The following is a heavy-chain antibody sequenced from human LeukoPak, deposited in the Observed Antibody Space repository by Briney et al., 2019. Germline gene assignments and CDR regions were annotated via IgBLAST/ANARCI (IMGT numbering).Heavy chain of an antibody. CDR1: GFTVSSNY. CDR3: AREGTPYYDSSGYYPGAFDI. Sequence: PGGSLRLSCAASGFTVSSNYMSWVRQAPGKGLEWVSVIYSGGSTYYADSVKGRFTISRDNSKNTLYLQMNSLRAEDTAVYYCAREGTPYYDSSGYYPGAFDIWGQGTMVTDSS. V-gene: IGHV3-66*02. CDR2: IYSGGST. D-gene: IGHD3-22*01. J-gene: IGHJ3*02.